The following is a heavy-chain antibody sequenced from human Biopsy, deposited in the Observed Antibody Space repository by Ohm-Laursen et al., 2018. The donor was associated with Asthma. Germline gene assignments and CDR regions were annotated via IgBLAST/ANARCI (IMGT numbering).Heavy chain of an antibody. CDR3: ARAYGGSFFSGSFDI. CDR2: IYSGGGT. D-gene: IGHD4-23*01. CDR1: GFTVSTNG. V-gene: IGHV3-53*01. Sequence: SLRLSCTASGFTVSTNGMSWVRQPPGKGLEWVSVIYSGGGTYYADSAQGRVTISRDNSKNTLSLQKNSLRAEDTAVYYCARAYGGSFFSGSFDIWGQGTMVTVSS. J-gene: IGHJ3*02.